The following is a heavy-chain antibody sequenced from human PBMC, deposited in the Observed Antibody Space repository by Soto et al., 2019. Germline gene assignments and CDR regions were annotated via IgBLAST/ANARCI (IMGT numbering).Heavy chain of an antibody. V-gene: IGHV1-69*13. CDR2: IIPIFGTA. CDR1: EGTFSSYV. CDR3: ALISNSMVRRVIIVGGLDY. Sequence: SVKVSCKASEGTFSSYVISWVRQAPCQGLEWMGGIIPIFGTANYAQKFQGRVTITADESTSTAYMEMSSLRSEDTAVYYCALISNSMVRRVIIVGGLDYWG. J-gene: IGHJ4*01. D-gene: IGHD3-10*01.